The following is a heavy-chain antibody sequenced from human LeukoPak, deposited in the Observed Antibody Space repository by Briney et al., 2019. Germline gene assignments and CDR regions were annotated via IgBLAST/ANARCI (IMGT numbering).Heavy chain of an antibody. CDR3: ARGRGVRGVITPRYFDL. CDR2: INHSGST. D-gene: IGHD3-10*01. V-gene: IGHV4-39*07. Sequence: SETLSLTCTVFDGSMSSSSYYWSWIRQPPGKGLEWIGEINHSGSTNYNPSLKSRVTISVDTSKNQFSLKLSSVTAADTAVYYCARGRGVRGVITPRYFDLWGRGTLVTVSS. J-gene: IGHJ2*01. CDR1: DGSMSSSSYY.